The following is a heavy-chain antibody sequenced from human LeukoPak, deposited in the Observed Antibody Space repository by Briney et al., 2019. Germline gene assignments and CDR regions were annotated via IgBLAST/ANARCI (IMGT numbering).Heavy chain of an antibody. D-gene: IGHD3-10*01. CDR3: AREIGSGSFLDN. CDR1: GYTFTGYY. CDR2: INPKIGGT. J-gene: IGHJ4*02. V-gene: IGHV1-2*02. Sequence: ASVKVSCKASGYTFTGYYMHWVRQAPGQGLEWMGWINPKIGGTNYAQKFQGRVTMTRDTSISTAYMELSRLRSDDTAVYYCAREIGSGSFLDNWGQGTLVTVSS.